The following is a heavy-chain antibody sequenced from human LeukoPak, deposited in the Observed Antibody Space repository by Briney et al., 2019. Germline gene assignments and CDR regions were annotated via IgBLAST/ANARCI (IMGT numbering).Heavy chain of an antibody. D-gene: IGHD2-15*01. CDR2: INTNTGNP. Sequence: ASVKVSCKASGYTFSNYAMNWVRQAPGQGLEWMGWINTNTGNPTYAQGFTGRFVFSLDTSVSTAFLQISSLKAEDTAVYYCARDQSLGGGHFDYWGQGTLVTVSS. CDR3: ARDQSLGGGHFDY. CDR1: GYTFSNYA. V-gene: IGHV7-4-1*02. J-gene: IGHJ4*02.